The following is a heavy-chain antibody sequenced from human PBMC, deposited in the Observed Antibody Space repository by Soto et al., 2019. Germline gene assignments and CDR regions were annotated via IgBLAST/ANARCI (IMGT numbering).Heavy chain of an antibody. CDR3: ARDGPNGDYRTLAFDI. J-gene: IGHJ3*02. D-gene: IGHD4-17*01. CDR2: IWYDGSNK. V-gene: IGHV3-33*01. CDR1: GFTFSSYG. Sequence: QVQLVESGGGVVQPGRSLRLSCAASGFTFSSYGMHWVRQAPGKGLEWVAVIWYDGSNKYYADSVKGRFTISRDNSKNTLYLQMNSLRAEDTAVYYCARDGPNGDYRTLAFDIWGQGTMVTVSS.